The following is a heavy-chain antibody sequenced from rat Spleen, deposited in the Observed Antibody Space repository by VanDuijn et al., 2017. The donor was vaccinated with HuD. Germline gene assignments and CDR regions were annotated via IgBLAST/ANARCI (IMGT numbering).Heavy chain of an antibody. Sequence: EVQLVESGGGLVQPGRSLKLSCAASGFTFSDYNMAWVRQAPKKGLEWVATISYDGSSTYYRDSVKGRFTISRDNAKSTLYLQMDSLRSEDTATYYCTRLGTVADYWGQGVMVTVSS. CDR3: TRLGTVADY. J-gene: IGHJ2*01. CDR2: ISYDGSST. CDR1: GFTFSDYN. D-gene: IGHD1-1*01. V-gene: IGHV5-7*01.